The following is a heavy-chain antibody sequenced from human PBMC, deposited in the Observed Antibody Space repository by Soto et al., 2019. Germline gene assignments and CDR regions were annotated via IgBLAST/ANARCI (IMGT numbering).Heavy chain of an antibody. J-gene: IGHJ4*02. CDR2: IYYSGST. V-gene: IGHV4-59*08. Sequence: SETLSLTCTVSGGSISSYYWSWIRQPPGKELEWIGYIYYSGSTTYNPSLKSRVTLSVDTSKNQFSLKLGSVTAADTAVYYCARYGDYIFDYWGQGTLVTVSS. CDR1: GGSISSYY. CDR3: ARYGDYIFDY. D-gene: IGHD5-12*01.